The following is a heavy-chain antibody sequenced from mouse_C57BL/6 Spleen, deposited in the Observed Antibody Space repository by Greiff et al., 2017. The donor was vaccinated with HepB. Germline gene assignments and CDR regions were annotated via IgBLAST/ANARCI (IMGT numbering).Heavy chain of an antibody. V-gene: IGHV5-16*01. CDR2: INYDGSST. D-gene: IGHD2-2*01. CDR1: GFTFSDYY. Sequence: EVKLMESEGGLVQPGSSMKLSCTASGFTFSDYYMAWVRQVPEKGLEWVANINYDGSSTYYLDSLKSRFIISRDNAKNILYLQMSSLKSEDTATYYCARDRGIYYGYDGGYFDVWGTGTTVTVSS. J-gene: IGHJ1*03. CDR3: ARDRGIYYGYDGGYFDV.